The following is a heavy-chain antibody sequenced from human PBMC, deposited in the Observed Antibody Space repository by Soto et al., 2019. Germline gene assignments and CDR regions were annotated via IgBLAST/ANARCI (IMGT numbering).Heavy chain of an antibody. D-gene: IGHD6-19*01. V-gene: IGHV4-31*03. Sequence: SETLSLTCFVSGYSITAGGYYWSWIRHHPGKGLEWIGSFYSSGSIIYNPSLRSRVSISGDTSSNQFSMSLTSVTAADTARYYCARMYSSGTGWFHHWGQGTLVTVYS. J-gene: IGHJ5*02. CDR1: GYSITAGGYY. CDR3: ARMYSSGTGWFHH. CDR2: FYSSGSI.